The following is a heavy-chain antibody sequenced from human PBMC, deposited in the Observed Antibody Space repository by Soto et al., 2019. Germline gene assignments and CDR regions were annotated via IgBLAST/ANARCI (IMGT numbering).Heavy chain of an antibody. V-gene: IGHV5-51*01. J-gene: IGHJ6*03. Sequence: PGESLKISCKGSGYSFTSYWIGWVRQMAGKGLERMGIIYPGDSDTRYSPSFQGQVTISADKSISTAYLQWSSLKASDTAMYYCARQMATVTFSYSHSMDVCGQGTTVTVSS. CDR1: GYSFTSYW. CDR2: IYPGDSDT. D-gene: IGHD4-4*01. CDR3: ARQMATVTFSYSHSMDV.